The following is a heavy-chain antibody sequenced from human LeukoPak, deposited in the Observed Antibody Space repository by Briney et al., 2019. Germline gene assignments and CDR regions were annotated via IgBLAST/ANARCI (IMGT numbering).Heavy chain of an antibody. CDR3: ASAWGKYYDSSGYFDY. CDR2: ISYDGSNK. Sequence: PGGSLRLSYAASGFTFSYYAMHWVRQAPGKGLEWVAVISYDGSNKYYADSVKGRFTISRDNSKNTLYLQMNSLRAEDTAVYYCASAWGKYYDSSGYFDYWGQGTLVTVSS. V-gene: IGHV3-30-3*01. D-gene: IGHD3-22*01. J-gene: IGHJ4*02. CDR1: GFTFSYYA.